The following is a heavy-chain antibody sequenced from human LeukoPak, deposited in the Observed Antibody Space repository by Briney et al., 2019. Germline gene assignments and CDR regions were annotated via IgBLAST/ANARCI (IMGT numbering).Heavy chain of an antibody. CDR2: IYSGGST. J-gene: IGHJ4*02. CDR1: GFTVSSNY. CDR3: ARGTLGSTFDY. V-gene: IGHV3-66*02. Sequence: GGSLRLSCAASGFTVSSNYMSWVRQAPGKGLEWVSVIYSGGSTYYADSVKGRFTISRDNSKNTLYLQMNSLRAEDTAVYYCARGTLGSTFDYRGQGTLVTVSS.